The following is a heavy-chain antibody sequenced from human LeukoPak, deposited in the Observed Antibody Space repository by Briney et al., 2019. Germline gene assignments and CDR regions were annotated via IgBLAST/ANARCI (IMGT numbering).Heavy chain of an antibody. V-gene: IGHV1-2*02. CDR2: INPNSGGT. CDR3: ARVHLGNRMVRGFRLDY. Sequence: ASVKVSCKASGYTFTGYYMHRVRQAPGQGLEWMGWINPNSGGTNYAQKFQGRVTMTSATSISTAYMELSRLRSDDTAVYYCARVHLGNRMVRGFRLDYWGQGTLVTVSS. CDR1: GYTFTGYY. D-gene: IGHD3-10*01. J-gene: IGHJ4*02.